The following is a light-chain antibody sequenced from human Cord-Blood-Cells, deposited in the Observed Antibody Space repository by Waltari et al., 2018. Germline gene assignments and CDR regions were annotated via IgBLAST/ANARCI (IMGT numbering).Light chain of an antibody. Sequence: QSALTQPPSASGSPGQSVTISCTGTSSYVGGYYYVHWYQQHPGKAPKLITLEVRKRPSGVPDRVSGSKSVNTASLTVSGLQAEDEADYYCSSEAGSNNYVFGTGTKVTVL. CDR2: EVR. CDR1: SSYVGGYYY. V-gene: IGLV2-8*01. J-gene: IGLJ1*01. CDR3: SSEAGSNNYV.